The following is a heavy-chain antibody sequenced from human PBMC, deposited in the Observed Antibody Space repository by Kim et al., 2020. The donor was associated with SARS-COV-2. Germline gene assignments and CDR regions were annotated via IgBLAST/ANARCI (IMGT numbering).Heavy chain of an antibody. J-gene: IGHJ6*04. D-gene: IGHD3-22*01. CDR3: ARGDYYESSGCYGRGMDV. V-gene: IGHV3-30*01. Sequence: TVKGRFTISRDNSKSTLYLQMNSLRAEDTAEYYCARGDYYESSGCYGRGMDVWGEGTTVTVSS.